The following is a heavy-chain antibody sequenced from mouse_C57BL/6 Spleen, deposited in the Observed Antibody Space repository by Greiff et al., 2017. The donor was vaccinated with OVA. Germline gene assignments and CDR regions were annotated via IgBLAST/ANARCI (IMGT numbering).Heavy chain of an antibody. CDR2: IDPSDSET. D-gene: IGHD6-1*01. V-gene: IGHV1-52*01. J-gene: IGHJ3*01. Sequence: QVHVKQPGAELVRPGSSVKLSCKASGYTFTSYWMHWVKQRPIQGLEWIGNIDPSDSETHYNQKFKDKATLTVDKSSSTAYMQLSSLTSEDSAVYYCARGASIPWFAYWGQGTLVTVSA. CDR3: ARGASIPWFAY. CDR1: GYTFTSYW.